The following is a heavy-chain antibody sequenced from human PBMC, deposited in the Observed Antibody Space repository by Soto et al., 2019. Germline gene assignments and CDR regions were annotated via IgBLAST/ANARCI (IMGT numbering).Heavy chain of an antibody. V-gene: IGHV3-30-3*01. Sequence: GGSLRLSCAASGFTFSSYAMHWVRQAPGKGLEWVAVISYDGSNKYYADSVKGRFTTSRGNSKNTLYLQMNSLRAEDTAVYYCARERHSSGTGNFDYWGQGTLVTVSS. CDR3: ARERHSSGTGNFDY. CDR1: GFTFSSYA. D-gene: IGHD6-19*01. CDR2: ISYDGSNK. J-gene: IGHJ4*02.